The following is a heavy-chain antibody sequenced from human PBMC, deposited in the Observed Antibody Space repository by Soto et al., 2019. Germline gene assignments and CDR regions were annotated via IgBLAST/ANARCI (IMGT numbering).Heavy chain of an antibody. Sequence: QVQLVQSGAEVKKPGSSVKVSCKASGGTFSSYAISWVRQAPGQGLEWMGGIIPIFGTANYAQKFQGRVTITADESTSTAYMELSSLRSEDTAVYYCARGSGPPPQLPSYYYYGMDVWGQGTTVTVSS. CDR3: ARGSGPPPQLPSYYYYGMDV. D-gene: IGHD2-2*01. CDR2: IIPIFGTA. J-gene: IGHJ6*02. CDR1: GGTFSSYA. V-gene: IGHV1-69*01.